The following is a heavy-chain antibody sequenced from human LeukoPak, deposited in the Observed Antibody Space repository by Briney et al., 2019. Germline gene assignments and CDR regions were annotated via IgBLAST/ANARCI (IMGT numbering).Heavy chain of an antibody. Sequence: ASVKVSCKASGYTFTSYDINWVRQATGQGLEWMGWMNPNSGNTGYAQKFQGRVTMTRNTSISTACMELSSLRSEDTAVYYCARRIGTIFGVVVDYWGQGTLVTVSS. J-gene: IGHJ4*02. CDR1: GYTFTSYD. CDR2: MNPNSGNT. CDR3: ARRIGTIFGVVVDY. V-gene: IGHV1-8*01. D-gene: IGHD3-3*01.